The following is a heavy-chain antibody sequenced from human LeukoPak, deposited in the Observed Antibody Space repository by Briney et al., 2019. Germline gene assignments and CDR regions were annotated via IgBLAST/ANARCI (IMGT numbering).Heavy chain of an antibody. CDR1: GYTFTSYY. CDR2: INPSGTNT. V-gene: IGHV1-46*01. D-gene: IGHD2-8*02. CDR3: AREESGGYFDF. J-gene: IGHJ4*02. Sequence: GASVKVSCKASGYTFTSYYMHWVRQAPGQGLGWMGLINPSGTNTNYARKFRGRVTMTRDTSTSTVYMDLSSLRSEDTAMYFCAREESGGYFDFWGQGTLVTVSS.